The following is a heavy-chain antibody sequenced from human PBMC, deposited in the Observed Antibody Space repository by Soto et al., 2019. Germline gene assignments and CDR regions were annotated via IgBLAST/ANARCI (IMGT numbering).Heavy chain of an antibody. CDR1: QFTFMNYV. CDR3: AKDLWYSSSSGYFDY. D-gene: IGHD6-6*01. J-gene: IGHJ4*02. Sequence: PGGSLRLSCAASQFTFMNYVMHWVRQAPGKGLEWVALISYDGTNKYYAESVEGRFTISRDNSKNTLYLQMNSLRAEDTAVYYCAKDLWYSSSSGYFDYWGQGTLVTVSS. CDR2: ISYDGTNK. V-gene: IGHV3-30*18.